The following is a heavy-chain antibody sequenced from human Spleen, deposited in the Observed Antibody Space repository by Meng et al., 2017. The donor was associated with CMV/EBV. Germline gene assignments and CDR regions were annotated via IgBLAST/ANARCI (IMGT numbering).Heavy chain of an antibody. J-gene: IGHJ4*02. CDR1: LTGQY. V-gene: IGHV1-2*02. CDR3: ARGGGKTYYDFWSGYYMN. Sequence: LTGQYIHWVRQAPGHGLEWMGWINPNSGGTNYEQKFQSRVTMTRDTSISTAYMELSSLRADDTGVYYCARGGGKTYYDFWSGYYMNWGQGTLVTVSS. CDR2: INPNSGGT. D-gene: IGHD3-3*01.